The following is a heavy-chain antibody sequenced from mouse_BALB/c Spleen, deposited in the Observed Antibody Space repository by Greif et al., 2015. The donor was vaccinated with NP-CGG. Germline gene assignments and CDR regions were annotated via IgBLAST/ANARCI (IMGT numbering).Heavy chain of an antibody. J-gene: IGHJ3*01. CDR2: INPYNDGT. Sequence: EVQLQQSGPELVKPGASVKMSCKASGYTFTSYVMHWVKQKPGQGLEWIGYINPYNDGTKYNEKFKGKATLTSDKSSSTAYMERSSLTSEDSAVYYCARVEYYGSGRSWFAYWGQGTLVTVSA. CDR1: GYTFTSYV. CDR3: ARVEYYGSGRSWFAY. V-gene: IGHV1-14*01. D-gene: IGHD1-1*01.